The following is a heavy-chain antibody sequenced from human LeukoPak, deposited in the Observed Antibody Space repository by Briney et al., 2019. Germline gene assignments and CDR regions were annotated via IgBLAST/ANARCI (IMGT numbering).Heavy chain of an antibody. CDR3: AKRTGYSSSWSRWGAFDI. CDR1: GGSISSSSYY. J-gene: IGHJ3*02. D-gene: IGHD6-13*01. V-gene: IGHV4-39*07. Sequence: PSETLSLTCTVSGGSISSSSYYWGWIRQPPGKGLEWIGSIYYSGSTNYNPSLKSRVTISVDTSKNQFSPKLSSVTAADTAVYYCAKRTGYSSSWSRWGAFDIWGQGTMVTVSS. CDR2: IYYSGST.